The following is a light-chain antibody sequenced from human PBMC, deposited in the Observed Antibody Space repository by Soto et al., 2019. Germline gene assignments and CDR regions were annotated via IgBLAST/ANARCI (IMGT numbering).Light chain of an antibody. CDR2: GAS. J-gene: IGKJ1*01. V-gene: IGKV3-20*01. Sequence: EIVLTQSPGTLSLSPGERATLSCRASQSVSSSYLAWYQQKPGQALRLLIYGASSRATGIPDRFSGSGSGTDFTLTISRLEPEDFAVYYCQQYGSSPWTFGQGTEVEIK. CDR1: QSVSSSY. CDR3: QQYGSSPWT.